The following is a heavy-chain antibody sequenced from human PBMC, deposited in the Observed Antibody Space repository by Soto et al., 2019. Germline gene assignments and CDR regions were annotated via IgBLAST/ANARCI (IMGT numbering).Heavy chain of an antibody. J-gene: IGHJ1*01. CDR2: IKQDGSEK. CDR3: ARALYCGGDCEYFQH. D-gene: IGHD2-21*02. CDR1: GFTFSSYW. Sequence: GGSLRLSCAASGFTFSSYWMSWVRQAPGKGLEWVANIKQDGSEKYYVDSVKGRFTISRDNAKNSLYLQMNSLRAEDTAVYYCARALYCGGDCEYFQHWRQGTLVTVSS. V-gene: IGHV3-7*01.